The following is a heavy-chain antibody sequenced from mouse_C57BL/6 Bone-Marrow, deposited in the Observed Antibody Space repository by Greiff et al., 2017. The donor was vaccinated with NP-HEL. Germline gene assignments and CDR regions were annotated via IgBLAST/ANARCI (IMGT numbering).Heavy chain of an antibody. CDR3: ASETAQVAWFAY. Sequence: ESGPGLVKPSQSLSLTCSVTGYSITSGYYWNWIRQFPGNKLEWMGYISYDGSNNYNPSLKNRISITRDTSKNQFFLKLNSVTTEDTATYYCASETAQVAWFAYWGQGTLVTVSA. J-gene: IGHJ3*01. V-gene: IGHV3-6*01. D-gene: IGHD3-2*02. CDR2: ISYDGSN. CDR1: GYSITSGYY.